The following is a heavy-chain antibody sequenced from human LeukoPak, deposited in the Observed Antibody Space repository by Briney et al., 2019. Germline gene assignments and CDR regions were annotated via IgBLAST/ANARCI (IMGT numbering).Heavy chain of an antibody. V-gene: IGHV3-30*18. CDR1: GFTFSSYG. CDR3: AKDLYSSGYYPAAVFDY. Sequence: GGSLRLSCAASGFTFSSYGMHWVRQAPGKGLEWVAVISYGGSDKYYADSVKGRFTIPRDNSKNTLYLQMNSLRAEDTAVYYCAKDLYSSGYYPAAVFDYWGQGTLVTVSS. D-gene: IGHD3-22*01. J-gene: IGHJ4*02. CDR2: ISYGGSDK.